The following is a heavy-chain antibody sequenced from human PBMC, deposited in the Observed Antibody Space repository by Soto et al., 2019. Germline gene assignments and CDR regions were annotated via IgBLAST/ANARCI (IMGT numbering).Heavy chain of an antibody. CDR1: GYIFTGYY. CDR3: ARVMSGSYLGHGYYFDY. CDR2: IDPNSGGT. J-gene: IGHJ4*02. D-gene: IGHD1-26*01. Sequence: QVQLVQSGAEVKKPGASVKVSSKASGYIFTGYYMHWVRQAPGQGLEWMGWIDPNSGGTDYAQKFQGRVTMTRGTSISTAYMELSRLRVDDTAVYYCARVMSGSYLGHGYYFDYWGQGTLVTVSS. V-gene: IGHV1-2*02.